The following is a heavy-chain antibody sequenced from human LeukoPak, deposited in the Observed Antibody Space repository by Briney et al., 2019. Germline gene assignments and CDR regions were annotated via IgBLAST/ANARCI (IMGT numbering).Heavy chain of an antibody. CDR2: ISYDVSDK. Sequence: GSLRLSCAASGFTFDDYAMHWVRPAPGKGLECVAVISYDVSDKSYADSVMGRFTISRDNSRKTLYLQMNSLRAEDTAVYYCAREASEKGGIDYWGQGTLVTVSS. V-gene: IGHV3-30-3*01. D-gene: IGHD2-2*01. J-gene: IGHJ4*02. CDR1: GFTFDDYA. CDR3: AREASEKGGIDY.